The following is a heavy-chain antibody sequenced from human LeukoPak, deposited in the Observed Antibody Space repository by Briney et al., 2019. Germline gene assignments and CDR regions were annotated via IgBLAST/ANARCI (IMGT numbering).Heavy chain of an antibody. Sequence: SETLSLTCAVSGYSISSGYYWGWIRQPPGKGLEWIGSIYHSGSTYYNPSLKSRVTISVDTSKNQFSLKLSSVTAADTAVYYCARIRPEYSSGGTVDYWGQGTLVTVSS. CDR2: IYHSGST. CDR1: GYSISSGYY. D-gene: IGHD6-19*01. V-gene: IGHV4-38-2*01. CDR3: ARIRPEYSSGGTVDY. J-gene: IGHJ4*02.